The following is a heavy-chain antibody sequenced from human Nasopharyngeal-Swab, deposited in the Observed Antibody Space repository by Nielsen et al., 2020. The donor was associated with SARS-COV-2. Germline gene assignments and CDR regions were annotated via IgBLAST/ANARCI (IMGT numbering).Heavy chain of an antibody. J-gene: IGHJ6*02. Sequence: WIRQPPGKGLEWIGEIYHSGSTNYNPSRKSRVTISVDKSKNQFSLKLSSVTAADTAVYYCARDELMVYYYYGMDVWGQGTTVTVSS. CDR2: IYHSGST. CDR3: ARDELMVYYYYGMDV. D-gene: IGHD2-8*01. V-gene: IGHV4-4*02.